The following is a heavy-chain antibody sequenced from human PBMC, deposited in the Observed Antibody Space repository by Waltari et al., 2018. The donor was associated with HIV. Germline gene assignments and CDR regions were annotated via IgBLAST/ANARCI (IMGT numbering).Heavy chain of an antibody. V-gene: IGHV4-39*01. Sequence: QLPLQESGPGLVKPSETLSLPCPVSGGSIRRSIYYCGWLRQHPGKGLQCIGSIDYSGGTYYNQSRKSQVTISVDTSKNQFSLNRSSVTAADTAVYYCGRLGSYSSGWVGYWGRGIPVTVSS. D-gene: IGHD6-19*01. CDR1: GGSIRRSIYY. CDR2: IDYSGGT. J-gene: IGHJ4*02. CDR3: GRLGSYSSGWVGY.